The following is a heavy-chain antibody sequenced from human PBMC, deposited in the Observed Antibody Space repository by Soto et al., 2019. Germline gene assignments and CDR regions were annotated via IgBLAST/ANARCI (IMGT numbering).Heavy chain of an antibody. CDR3: ARSVEGHFDY. CDR1: GFKFSIYS. CDR2: ITSDTKTI. D-gene: IGHD6-19*01. Sequence: EVHLVESGGALVQPGGSLRLSCAASGFKFSIYSMNWVRQAPGKGLEWSAYITSDTKTIKYADSVKGRFTISRDNAKNSVYLQMNSLSDEDTAVYYCARSVEGHFDYWGQGTVVTVSS. V-gene: IGHV3-48*02. J-gene: IGHJ4*02.